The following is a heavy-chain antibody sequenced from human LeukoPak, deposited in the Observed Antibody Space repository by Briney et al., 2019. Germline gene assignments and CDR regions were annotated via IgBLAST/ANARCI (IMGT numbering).Heavy chain of an antibody. D-gene: IGHD5-12*01. CDR3: ASGLRFPATRYYYYYGMDV. V-gene: IGHV3-30-3*01. CDR1: GFTFSSYA. CDR2: ISYDGSNK. Sequence: PGRSLRLSCAASGFTFSSYAMHWVRQAPGKGLEWVAVISYDGSNKYYADSVKGRFTISRDNSKNTLYLQMNSLRAEDTAVYYCASGLRFPATRYYYYYGMDVWDQGTTVTVSS. J-gene: IGHJ6*02.